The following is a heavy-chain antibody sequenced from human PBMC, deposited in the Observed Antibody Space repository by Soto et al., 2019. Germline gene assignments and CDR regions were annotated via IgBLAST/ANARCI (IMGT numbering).Heavy chain of an antibody. D-gene: IGHD1-26*01. V-gene: IGHV3-30-3*01. Sequence: QVQLVESGGGVVQPGRSLRLSCAASGFTFSSYAMHWVRQAPGKGLEWVAVISYDGSNKYYADSVKGRFTISRDNSKNTLYLQMNSLRAEDTAVYYCARDPGASGSYSNYWYFDLWGRGTLVTVSS. CDR1: GFTFSSYA. CDR2: ISYDGSNK. CDR3: ARDPGASGSYSNYWYFDL. J-gene: IGHJ2*01.